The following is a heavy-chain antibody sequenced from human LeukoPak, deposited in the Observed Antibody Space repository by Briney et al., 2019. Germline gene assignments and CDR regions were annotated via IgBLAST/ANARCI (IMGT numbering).Heavy chain of an antibody. CDR1: GFTFSSYG. V-gene: IGHV3-23*01. D-gene: IGHD3-22*01. CDR3: AKDQAMIVGGFGY. CDR2: ISPSGGGT. J-gene: IGHJ4*02. Sequence: GGSLRLSCAASGFTFSSYGMNWVRQAPGKGLEWVSGISPSGGGTYYADSVKGRFTISRDDSKNTLSLQMNSLRVEDTAVYYCAKDQAMIVGGFGYWGQGTLVTVSS.